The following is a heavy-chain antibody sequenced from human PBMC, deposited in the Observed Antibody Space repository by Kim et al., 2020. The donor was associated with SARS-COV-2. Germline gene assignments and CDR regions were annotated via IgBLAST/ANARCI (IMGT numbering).Heavy chain of an antibody. J-gene: IGHJ6*02. D-gene: IGHD4-17*01. V-gene: IGHV3-21*01. CDR3: ARDNGDYPDYYYYYGMDV. CDR1: GFTFSSYS. CDR2: ISSSSSYI. Sequence: GGSLRLSCAASGFTFSSYSMNWVRQAPGKGLEWVSSISSSSSYIYYADPVKGRFTITRDNAKNSLYLQMNSLRAEDTTVYYCARDNGDYPDYYYYYGMDVWGQGTTVTVSS.